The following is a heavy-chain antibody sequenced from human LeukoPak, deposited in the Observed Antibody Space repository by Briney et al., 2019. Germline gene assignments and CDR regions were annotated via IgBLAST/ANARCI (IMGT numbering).Heavy chain of an antibody. CDR1: GGSTSSYY. D-gene: IGHD4-17*01. V-gene: IGHV4-59*01. CDR2: IYYSGST. J-gene: IGHJ5*02. Sequence: SETLSLTCTVSGGSTSSYYWSWIRQPPGKGLEWIGYIYYSGSTNYNPSLKSRVTISVDTSKNQFSLKLSSVTAADTAVYYCARERHGDYALERDTHGFDPWGQGTLVTVSS. CDR3: ARERHGDYALERDTHGFDP.